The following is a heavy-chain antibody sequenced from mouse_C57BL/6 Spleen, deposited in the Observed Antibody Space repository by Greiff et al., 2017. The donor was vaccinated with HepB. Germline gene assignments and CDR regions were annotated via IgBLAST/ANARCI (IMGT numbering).Heavy chain of an antibody. D-gene: IGHD1-1*01. V-gene: IGHV5-9-1*02. CDR2: ISSGGDYI. CDR3: TRGGDNTTDQGGYFDV. CDR1: GFTFSSYA. Sequence: EVQVVESGEGLVKPGGSLKLSCAASGFTFSSYAMSWVRQTPEKRLEWVAYISSGGDYIYYADTVKGRFTISRDNARNTLYLQMSSLKSEDTAMYYCTRGGDNTTDQGGYFDVWGTGTTVTVSS. J-gene: IGHJ1*03.